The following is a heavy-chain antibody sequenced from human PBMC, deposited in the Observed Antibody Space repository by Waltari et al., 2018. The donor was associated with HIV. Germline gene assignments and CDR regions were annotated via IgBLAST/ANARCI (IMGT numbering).Heavy chain of an antibody. D-gene: IGHD6-19*01. Sequence: QLQLVPSGAEVKKPGASVMVSCKVSGYILTELSIHWVRQAPGEGLEWMGGFDPEDRETIYAQKFQGRVTMTEDTSTDTTYMELSSLRSEDTAVYYCATTRQWLVHSGLDVWGQGTTVTVSS. CDR1: GYILTELS. J-gene: IGHJ6*02. CDR2: FDPEDRET. V-gene: IGHV1-24*01. CDR3: ATTRQWLVHSGLDV.